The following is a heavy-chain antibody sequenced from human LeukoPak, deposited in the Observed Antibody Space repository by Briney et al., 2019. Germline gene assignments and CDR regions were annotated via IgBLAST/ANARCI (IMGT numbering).Heavy chain of an antibody. D-gene: IGHD2-15*01. J-gene: IGHJ4*02. CDR2: FSPDGI. V-gene: IGHV3-23*01. CDR1: GFTFSTFP. CDR3: AKDYARGGCSLAHCNPIDS. Sequence: GGSLRLSCAASGFTFSTFPMTWVRQAPGKGLEWVSTFSPDGIHYADSVKGRFAISRDDSMSTLFLRMNKLRAEDTAIYYCAKDYARGGCSLAHCNPIDSWGQGTLVTVSS.